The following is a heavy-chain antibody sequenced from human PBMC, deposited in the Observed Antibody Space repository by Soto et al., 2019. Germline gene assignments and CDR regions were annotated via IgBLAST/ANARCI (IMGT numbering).Heavy chain of an antibody. Sequence: SGTLSLTCAVFGGSFKGYFWRWIRQPPGKGLEWIGEINHSGSTNYNPSLKSRVTISVDTSKNQFSLKLSSVTAADTAVYYCALTTVTEGTYYFDYWGQGTLVTVSS. J-gene: IGHJ4*02. CDR1: GGSFKGYF. D-gene: IGHD4-17*01. V-gene: IGHV4-34*01. CDR2: INHSGST. CDR3: ALTTVTEGTYYFDY.